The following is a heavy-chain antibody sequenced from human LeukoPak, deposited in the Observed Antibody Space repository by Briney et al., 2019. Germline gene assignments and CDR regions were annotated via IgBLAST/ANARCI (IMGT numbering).Heavy chain of an antibody. CDR3: ARDRIWSGYTAEYYYYMDV. V-gene: IGHV4-59*01. CDR2: VIRSGNT. CDR1: GGPISQYY. Sequence: SETLSLTCTLSGGPISQYYWSWIRQPPGKGPEWIGYVIRSGNTNNTPSRKSRVTISVDTSKNQFSVKLSSVAAADTAVYYCARDRIWSGYTAEYYYYMDVWGKGTTVTVS. D-gene: IGHD3-3*01. J-gene: IGHJ6*03.